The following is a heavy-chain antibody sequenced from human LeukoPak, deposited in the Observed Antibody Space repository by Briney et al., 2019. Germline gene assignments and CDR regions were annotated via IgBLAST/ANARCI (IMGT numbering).Heavy chain of an antibody. CDR1: GFTFRSYW. V-gene: IGHV3-74*01. CDR3: ARGWEVPFDY. J-gene: IGHJ4*02. Sequence: GGSLRLSCEVSGFTFRSYWMHWVRQAPGKGLVWVSRINSDGSSTSYADSVKGRFTISRDNARNTLYLQMNSLRAEDTAVYYCARGWEVPFDYWGQGTLVTVSS. CDR2: INSDGSST. D-gene: IGHD1-26*01.